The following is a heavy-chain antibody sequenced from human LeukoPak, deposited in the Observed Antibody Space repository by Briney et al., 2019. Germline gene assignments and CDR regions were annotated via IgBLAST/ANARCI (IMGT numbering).Heavy chain of an antibody. CDR1: GYSISSGYY. CDR2: IYHSGST. D-gene: IGHD1-26*01. J-gene: IGHJ3*02. CDR3: ARVGSGSYYVRGSFDI. V-gene: IGHV4-38-2*02. Sequence: SETLSLTCTVSGYSISSGYYWGWLRPPPGKGLEWIGSIYHSGSTYYNPSLKSRVNISVDTSKNQFSLKLSSVTAADTAVYYCARVGSGSYYVRGSFDIWGQGTMVTVSS.